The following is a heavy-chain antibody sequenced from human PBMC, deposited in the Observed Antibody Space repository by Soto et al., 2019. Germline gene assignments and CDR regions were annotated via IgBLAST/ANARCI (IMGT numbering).Heavy chain of an antibody. J-gene: IGHJ5*02. CDR3: ARDRMPSMVRGVRGFDP. V-gene: IGHV1-18*01. CDR1: GYTFTSYG. Sequence: QVQLVQSGAEVKKPGASVKVSCKASGYTFTSYGIGWVRQAPGQGLEWMGWISAYNGNTNYAQKLQGRVTMTTDTSTSTAYMELRSLRSDDTAVYYCARDRMPSMVRGVRGFDPWGQGTLVTVSS. CDR2: ISAYNGNT. D-gene: IGHD3-10*01.